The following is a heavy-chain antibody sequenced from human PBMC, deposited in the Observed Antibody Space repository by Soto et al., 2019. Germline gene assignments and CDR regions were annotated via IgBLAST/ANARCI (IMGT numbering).Heavy chain of an antibody. CDR2: IIPIFGTA. V-gene: IGHV1-69*13. CDR1: GGTFSSYA. Sequence: GASVKVSCKASGGTFSSYAISWVRQAPGQGLEWMGGIIPIFGTANYAQKFQGRVTITADESTSTAYMELSSLRSEDTAVYYCARPLRLVWGRDYYGMDVWGQGTTVTVSS. J-gene: IGHJ6*02. D-gene: IGHD3-16*01. CDR3: ARPLRLVWGRDYYGMDV.